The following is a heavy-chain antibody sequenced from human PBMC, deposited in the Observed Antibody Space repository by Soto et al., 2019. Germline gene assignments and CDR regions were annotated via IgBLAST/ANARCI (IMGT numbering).Heavy chain of an antibody. J-gene: IGHJ4*02. CDR3: ARGRGIYNSRQSELDQ. Sequence: QVQLVQSGAEVKTPGSSVRVSCKASGGTFSRYTLNWVRQAPGQGLEWMGGIIPRCGTRNYAPTLQDRVTIIADESTNTPSMAFHILMSEDTAVYCWARGRGIYNSRQSELDQWGQGTLVPVYS. D-gene: IGHD3-16*01. CDR1: GGTFSRYT. CDR2: IIPRCGTR. V-gene: IGHV1-69*01.